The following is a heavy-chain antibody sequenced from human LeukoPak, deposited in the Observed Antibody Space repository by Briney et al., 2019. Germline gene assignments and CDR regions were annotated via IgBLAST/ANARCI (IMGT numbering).Heavy chain of an antibody. D-gene: IGHD2-8*02. Sequence: SEPLSLTCTVSGGSISSYYWSWIRQPPGKGLEWIGYIHYSGSTNYNPSLKSRVTISVDTSKNQFSLKLSSVTAADTAVYYCARHTVSRLWVDFDYWGQGTPFSVSS. CDR2: IHYSGST. J-gene: IGHJ4*02. V-gene: IGHV4-59*08. CDR3: ARHTVSRLWVDFDY. CDR1: GGSISSYY.